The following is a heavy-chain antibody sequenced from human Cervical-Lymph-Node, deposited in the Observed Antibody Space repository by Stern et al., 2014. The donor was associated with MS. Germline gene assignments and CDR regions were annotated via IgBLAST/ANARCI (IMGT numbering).Heavy chain of an antibody. Sequence: VQLVQSGAEVKKPGESLKISCKGSGYSFTSYWIAWVRQMPGKGLEWMGIISPVDSDARYSPSFHGPVPFSVNKSSGPAYVQWNSLKPSATPMYYGARQPSSGNLDYGGRGTRVPVPS. J-gene: IGHJ4*02. CDR3: ARQPSSGNLDY. D-gene: IGHD6-19*01. V-gene: IGHV5-51*01. CDR2: ISPVDSDA. CDR1: GYSFTSYW.